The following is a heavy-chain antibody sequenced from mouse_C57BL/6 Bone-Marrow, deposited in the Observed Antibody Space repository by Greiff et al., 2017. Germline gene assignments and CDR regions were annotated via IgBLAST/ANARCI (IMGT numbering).Heavy chain of an antibody. CDR2: IDPSDSFT. CDR3: ARGLGRFAY. CDR1: VYTFPRYW. Sequence: QVQLPQPGAELVRPGTSVKLSCKASVYTFPRYWMHWVKQRPGQGLEWIGVIDPSDSFTNYNQKFKGKATLTVDTSSSTAYMQLSSLTSEDSAVYYCARGLGRFAYWGQGTLVTVSA. V-gene: IGHV1-59*01. J-gene: IGHJ3*01. D-gene: IGHD4-1*01.